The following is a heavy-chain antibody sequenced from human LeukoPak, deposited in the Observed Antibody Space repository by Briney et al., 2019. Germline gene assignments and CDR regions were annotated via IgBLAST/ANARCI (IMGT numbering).Heavy chain of an antibody. CDR1: GFTVSSNY. V-gene: IGHV3-53*01. D-gene: IGHD2-15*01. Sequence: PGGSLRLSCAASGFTVSSNYMSWVRQAPGKGLEWVSVIYSGGSTYYADSVKGRFTISRDNSKNTLYLQMNSLRAEDTAVYYCARDVEYCSGGSCYAHDYWGQGTLVTVSS. CDR3: ARDVEYCSGGSCYAHDY. J-gene: IGHJ4*02. CDR2: IYSGGST.